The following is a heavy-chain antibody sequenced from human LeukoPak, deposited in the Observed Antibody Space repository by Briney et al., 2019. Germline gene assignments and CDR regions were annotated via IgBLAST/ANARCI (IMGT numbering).Heavy chain of an antibody. D-gene: IGHD3-9*01. Sequence: SETLSLTCTVSGGSVSSGSYYWSWIRQPPGKGLEWIGYIYYSGSTNYNPSLKSRVTISVDTSKNQFSLKLSSVTAADTAVYYCARAPGYYDILTGLQEPAFDIWGQGTMVTVSS. J-gene: IGHJ3*02. CDR2: IYYSGST. V-gene: IGHV4-61*01. CDR3: ARAPGYYDILTGLQEPAFDI. CDR1: GGSVSSGSYY.